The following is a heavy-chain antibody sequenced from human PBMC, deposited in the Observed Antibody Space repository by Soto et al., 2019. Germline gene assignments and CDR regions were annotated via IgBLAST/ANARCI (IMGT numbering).Heavy chain of an antibody. CDR3: ARDEAAYPV. D-gene: IGHD6-25*01. CDR1: GGSITTYY. CDR2: SHVIGNT. J-gene: IGHJ6*02. V-gene: IGHV4-59*01. Sequence: QVQLQESGPGLVKPSETLSLTCTVSGGSITTYYWTWIRQPPGKGLEWIGYSHVIGNTNHNPSLKIRXTXLVDTSKNQLSLKLTSVTAADTAVYYCARDEAAYPVWGQGTTVTVSS.